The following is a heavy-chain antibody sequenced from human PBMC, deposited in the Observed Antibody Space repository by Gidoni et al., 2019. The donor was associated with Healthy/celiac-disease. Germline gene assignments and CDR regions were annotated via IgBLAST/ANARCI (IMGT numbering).Heavy chain of an antibody. D-gene: IGHD4-17*01. V-gene: IGHV3-21*01. CDR2: ISSSSSYI. Sequence: EVQLVESGGGLVKPGGSLRLSCAASGFTFSSYSMNWVRQAPGKGLEWVSSISSSSSYIYYADSVKGRFTISRDNAKNSLYLQMNSLRAEDTAVYYCARSPSTTVTTPGYWGQGTLVTVSS. CDR3: ARSPSTTVTTPGY. CDR1: GFTFSSYS. J-gene: IGHJ4*02.